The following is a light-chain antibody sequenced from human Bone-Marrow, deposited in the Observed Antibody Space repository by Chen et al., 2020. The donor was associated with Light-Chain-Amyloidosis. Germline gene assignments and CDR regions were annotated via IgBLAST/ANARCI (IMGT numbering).Light chain of an antibody. CDR3: QSADSSGTYEVI. V-gene: IGLV3-25*03. Sequence: SYELTLPPSVSVSPGQTARITCSGDDLPTKYAYWYQQKPGQAPVLVIHRDTERPSGISERFSGSRSGTTATVTVSGVQAEDEADYHCQSADSSGTYEVIFGGGTKLTVL. CDR2: RDT. CDR1: DLPTKY. J-gene: IGLJ2*01.